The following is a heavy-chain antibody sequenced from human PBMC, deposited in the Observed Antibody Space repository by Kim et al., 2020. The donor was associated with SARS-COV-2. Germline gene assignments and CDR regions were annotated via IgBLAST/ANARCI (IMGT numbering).Heavy chain of an antibody. CDR2: I. V-gene: IGHV3-11*01. Sequence: IYSADSVKGRFTICKDKAKTSLFLQMSGLRVEDTTIYYCARESSSSSSFDYWGQGTLVTVSS. D-gene: IGHD6-6*01. J-gene: IGHJ4*02. CDR3: ARESSSSSSFDY.